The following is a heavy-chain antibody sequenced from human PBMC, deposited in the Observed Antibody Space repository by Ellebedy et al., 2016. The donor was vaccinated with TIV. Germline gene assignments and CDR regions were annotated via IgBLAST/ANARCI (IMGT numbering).Heavy chain of an antibody. V-gene: IGHV3-7*01. CDR3: ARRGSYGDYAVQVNSWFDT. Sequence: PGGSLRLSCAASGFSFRSYWMSWVRQAPGKGLEWVANIYQDGSDQYYVDSVKGRFTISRDNANESLFLQMNSLRVEDTAVYYCARRGSYGDYAVQVNSWFDTWGQGTLVTVSS. CDR1: GFSFRSYW. CDR2: IYQDGSDQ. J-gene: IGHJ5*02. D-gene: IGHD4-17*01.